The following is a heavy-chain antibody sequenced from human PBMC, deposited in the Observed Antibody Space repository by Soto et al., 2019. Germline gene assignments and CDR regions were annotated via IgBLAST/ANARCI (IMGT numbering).Heavy chain of an antibody. CDR2: ISAYNGNT. CDR1: GYTFTSYG. CDR3: ARDGPLNYDSSGYYSGYYYYGMDV. Sequence: GASVKVSCKASGYTFTSYGISWVRQAPGQGLEWMGWISAYNGNTNYAQKLQGRVTMTTDTSTSTAYMELRSLRSDDTAVYYCARDGPLNYDSSGYYSGYYYYGMDVWGQGTTVTVS. D-gene: IGHD3-22*01. J-gene: IGHJ6*02. V-gene: IGHV1-18*01.